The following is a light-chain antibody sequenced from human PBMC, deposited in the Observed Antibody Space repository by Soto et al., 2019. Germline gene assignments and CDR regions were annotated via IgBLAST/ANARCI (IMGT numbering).Light chain of an antibody. CDR2: GAS. CDR3: QQYGSSPRT. V-gene: IGKV3-20*01. J-gene: IGKJ1*01. CDR1: QSVRSNY. Sequence: EIVLTQSPCTLSLSQGDRATLSCRASQSVRSNYLAWYQQKPGQAPRLLIYGASSRATGIPDRFSGSGSGTDFTLTISRLEPEDFAVYYCQQYGSSPRTFGQGTKVDIK.